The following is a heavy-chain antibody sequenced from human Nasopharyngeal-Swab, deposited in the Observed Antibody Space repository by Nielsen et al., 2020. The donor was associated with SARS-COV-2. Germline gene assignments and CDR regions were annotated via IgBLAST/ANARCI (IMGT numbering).Heavy chain of an antibody. Sequence: GGSLRLSCEVSGFSVSYNYMSWVRQAPGKGLEWVAVIYSRGETHYTDSVRGRFTISRDNSKNMVNLQLNSLRAEDTAVYYCARTDFIASRDYWGQGTLVTVSS. D-gene: IGHD6-13*01. V-gene: IGHV3-53*01. CDR3: ARTDFIASRDY. CDR1: GFSVSYNY. CDR2: IYSRGET. J-gene: IGHJ4*02.